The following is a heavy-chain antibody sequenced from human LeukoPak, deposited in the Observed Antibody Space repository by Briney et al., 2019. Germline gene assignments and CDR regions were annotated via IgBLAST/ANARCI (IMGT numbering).Heavy chain of an antibody. D-gene: IGHD6-19*01. J-gene: IGHJ4*02. CDR2: ISYDGSNK. CDR3: ARAYSGWQGDYFDY. V-gene: IGHV3-30*04. CDR1: GFTFSSYA. Sequence: GGSLRLSCAASGFTFSSYAMHWVRQAPGKGLEWVAVISYDGSNKYYADSVKGRFTISRDNSKNTLYLQMNSLRAEDTAVYYCARAYSGWQGDYFDYWGQGTLVTVSS.